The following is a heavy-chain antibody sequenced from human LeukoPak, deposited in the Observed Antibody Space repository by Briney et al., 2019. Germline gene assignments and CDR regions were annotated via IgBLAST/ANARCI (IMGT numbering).Heavy chain of an antibody. CDR1: GGSISSYY. J-gene: IGHJ5*02. D-gene: IGHD2-2*03. Sequence: SETLSLTCTVPGGSISSYYWSWIRQPPGKGLEWIGYIYYSGSTNYNPSLKSRVTISVGTSKNQFSLKLSSVTAADTAVYYCARGGYWIPFDPWGQGTPVTVSS. CDR3: ARGGYWIPFDP. CDR2: IYYSGST. V-gene: IGHV4-59*01.